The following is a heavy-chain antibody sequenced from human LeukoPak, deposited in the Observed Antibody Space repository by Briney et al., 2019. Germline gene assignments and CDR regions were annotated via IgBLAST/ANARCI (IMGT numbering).Heavy chain of an antibody. Sequence: GGSLRLSCAASGFTFSSYTMNWVRQAPGKGLEWVSSISSSSSYIYYADSVKGRFTISRDNAKNSLYLQMNSLRAEDTAVYYCAREEGSYSNWFDPWGQGTLVTVSS. D-gene: IGHD3-10*01. CDR2: ISSSSSYI. CDR1: GFTFSSYT. CDR3: AREEGSYSNWFDP. J-gene: IGHJ5*02. V-gene: IGHV3-21*01.